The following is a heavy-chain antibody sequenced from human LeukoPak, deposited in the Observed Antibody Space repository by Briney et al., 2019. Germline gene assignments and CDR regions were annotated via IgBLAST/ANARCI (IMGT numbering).Heavy chain of an antibody. CDR1: GGSISTYY. CDR3: ARGRYYGSGSYQEDDY. V-gene: IGHV4-59*01. Sequence: PSETLSLTCTVAGGSISTYYWSWIRQPPGKGLEWIGYIYYSGSTSYNPSLKSRITISVDTFKNQFSLKLSSVTAADTAVYYCARGRYYGSGSYQEDDYWGQGTLVTVSS. J-gene: IGHJ4*02. D-gene: IGHD3-10*01. CDR2: IYYSGST.